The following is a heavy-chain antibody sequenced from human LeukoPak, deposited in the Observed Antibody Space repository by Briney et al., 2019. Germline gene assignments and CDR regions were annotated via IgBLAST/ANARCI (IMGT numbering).Heavy chain of an antibody. J-gene: IGHJ6*03. V-gene: IGHV1-2*02. Sequence: ASVKVSCKASGYTFTGYYMHWVRQAPGQGLEWMGWINPNSGGTNYAQKFQGRVTMTRDTSISTAYMELSRLRSDDTAVYYCAREGIVVVPATKYYYYYMDVWGKGTTVTVSS. D-gene: IGHD2-2*01. CDR1: GYTFTGYY. CDR3: AREGIVVVPATKYYYYYMDV. CDR2: INPNSGGT.